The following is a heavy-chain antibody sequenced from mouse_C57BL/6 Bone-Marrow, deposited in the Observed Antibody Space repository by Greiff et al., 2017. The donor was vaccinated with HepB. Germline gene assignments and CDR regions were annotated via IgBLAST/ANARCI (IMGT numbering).Heavy chain of an antibody. CDR1: GFTFSSYA. Sequence: DVQLVESGGGLVKPGGSLKLSCAASGFTFSSYAMSWVRQTPEKRLEWVATISDGGSYTYYPDNVKGRFTISRYNAKNNLYLQMSHLKSEDTAMYYCARGGPTIVTTWYFDVWGTGTTVTVSS. CDR3: ARGGPTIVTTWYFDV. D-gene: IGHD2-5*01. CDR2: ISDGGSYT. V-gene: IGHV5-4*01. J-gene: IGHJ1*03.